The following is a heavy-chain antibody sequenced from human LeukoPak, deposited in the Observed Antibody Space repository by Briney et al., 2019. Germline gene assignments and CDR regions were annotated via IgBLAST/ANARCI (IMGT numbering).Heavy chain of an antibody. CDR2: IYYSGST. V-gene: IGHV4-39*01. Sequence: SETLSITCTVSGGSISSSSYYWGWIRQPPGKGLEWIGSIYYSGSTYYNPSLKSRVTISVDTSKNQFSLKLSSVTAADTAVYYCADGYEDNTFDIWGQGTMVTVSS. CDR3: ADGYEDNTFDI. CDR1: GGSISSSSYY. D-gene: IGHD1-1*01. J-gene: IGHJ3*02.